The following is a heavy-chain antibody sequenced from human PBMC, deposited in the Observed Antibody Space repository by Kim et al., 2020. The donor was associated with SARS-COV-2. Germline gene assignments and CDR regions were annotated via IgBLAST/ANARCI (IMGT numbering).Heavy chain of an antibody. V-gene: IGHV3-33*01. Sequence: NKYYADSVKGRFTISRDNSKSTLYLQMNSLRAEDTAVYYCASIAALSPIYWGQGTLVTVSS. D-gene: IGHD6-6*01. CDR3: ASIAALSPIY. CDR2: NK. J-gene: IGHJ4*02.